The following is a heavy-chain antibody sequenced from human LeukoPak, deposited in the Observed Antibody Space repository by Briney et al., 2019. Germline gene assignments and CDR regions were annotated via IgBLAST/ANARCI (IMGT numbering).Heavy chain of an antibody. D-gene: IGHD3-10*01. J-gene: IGHJ4*02. Sequence: SETLSLTCAVYGGSFSGYYWSWIRQPPGKGLEWIGEINHSGSTNYNPSLKSRVTISVDTSKNQFSLKLSSVTAADTAVYYCARLRSRSLLWFGNSDYWGQGTLVTVSS. CDR3: ARLRSRSLLWFGNSDY. CDR1: GGSFSGYY. CDR2: INHSGST. V-gene: IGHV4-34*01.